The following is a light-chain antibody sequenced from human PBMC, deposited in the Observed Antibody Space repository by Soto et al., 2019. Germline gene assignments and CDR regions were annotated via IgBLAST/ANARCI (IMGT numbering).Light chain of an antibody. CDR2: AAS. CDR1: QGISNY. CDR3: QKYNSAPLT. V-gene: IGKV1-27*01. J-gene: IGKJ4*01. Sequence: DIQMTQSASSLSASVGYSVTIICRASQGISNYLAWYQQKKGKVPKILIYAASTLQSGVPSRFSGSSYGTDFNLTISSLQTEDVATYYCQKYNSAPLTFGGGTKVDIK.